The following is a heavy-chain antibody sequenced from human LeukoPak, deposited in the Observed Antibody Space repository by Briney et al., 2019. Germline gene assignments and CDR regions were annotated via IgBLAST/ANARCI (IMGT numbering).Heavy chain of an antibody. Sequence: GGSLRLSCAASGFTFSTFAMIWVRQPPGKGLEWVSYISSSTTIIYYESSVKGRFTISRDNAKNSLYLQMKSLRAEDTAVYYCANAYSSSWYTFWGQGTLVTVSS. CDR3: ANAYSSSWYTF. V-gene: IGHV3-48*01. J-gene: IGHJ4*02. D-gene: IGHD6-13*01. CDR2: ISSSTTII. CDR1: GFTFSTFA.